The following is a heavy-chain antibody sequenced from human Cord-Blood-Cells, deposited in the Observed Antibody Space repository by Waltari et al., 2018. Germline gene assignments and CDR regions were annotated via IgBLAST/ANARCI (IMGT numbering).Heavy chain of an antibody. CDR1: GGSISSSSYY. CDR3: ARHSFYGDYYYFDY. J-gene: IGHJ4*02. D-gene: IGHD4-17*01. CDR2: IYYSGST. V-gene: IGHV4-39*01. Sequence: QLQLQESGPGLVKPSAPLSLTCTVPGGSISSSSYYWGWIRQPPGKGLEWIGSIYYSGSTYYNPSLKSRVTISVDTSKNQFSLKLSSVTAADTAVYYCARHSFYGDYYYFDYWGQGTLVTVSS.